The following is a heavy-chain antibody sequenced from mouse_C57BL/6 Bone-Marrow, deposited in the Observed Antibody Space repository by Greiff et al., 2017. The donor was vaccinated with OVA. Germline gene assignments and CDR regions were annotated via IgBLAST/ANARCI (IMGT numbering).Heavy chain of an antibody. J-gene: IGHJ3*01. CDR2: IDPENGDT. CDR3: TTFDGYYTAWFAY. V-gene: IGHV14-4*01. CDR1: GFNIKDDY. Sequence: VHVKQSGAELVRPGASVKLSCTASGFNIKDDYMHWVKQRPEQGLEWIGWIDPENGDTEYASKFQGKATITADTSSNTAYLQLSSLTSEDTAVYYCTTFDGYYTAWFAYWGQGTLVTVSA. D-gene: IGHD2-3*01.